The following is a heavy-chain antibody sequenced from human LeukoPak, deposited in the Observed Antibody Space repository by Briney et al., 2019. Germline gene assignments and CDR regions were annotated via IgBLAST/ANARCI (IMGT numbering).Heavy chain of an antibody. CDR2: IYYSGST. CDR3: ARGDGGSSWQAFDY. Sequence: SSETLSLTCTVSGGSISSYYWSWIRQPPGKGLEWIGYIYYSGSTNYNPSLKSRVTISVDTSKNQFSLKLSSVTAADTAVYYCARGDGGSSWQAFDYWGQGTLVTVSS. D-gene: IGHD6-13*01. CDR1: GGSISSYY. V-gene: IGHV4-59*08. J-gene: IGHJ4*02.